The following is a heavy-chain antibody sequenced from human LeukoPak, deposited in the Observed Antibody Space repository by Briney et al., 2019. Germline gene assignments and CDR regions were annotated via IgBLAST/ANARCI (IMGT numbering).Heavy chain of an antibody. J-gene: IGHJ5*02. Sequence: SQTLSLTCTVSGGSISSGDYYWSWIRQPPGKGLEWIVYIYYSGSTYYNPSLKSRVPISVDTSKNQFSLKLSSVTAADTAVYYCARLSYSSSSCWFDPWGQGTLVTVSS. CDR2: IYYSGST. D-gene: IGHD6-6*01. CDR1: GGSISSGDYY. CDR3: ARLSYSSSSCWFDP. V-gene: IGHV4-30-4*08.